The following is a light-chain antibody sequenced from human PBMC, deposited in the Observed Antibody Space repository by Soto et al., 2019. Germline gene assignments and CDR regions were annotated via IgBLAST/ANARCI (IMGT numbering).Light chain of an antibody. V-gene: IGLV2-23*02. CDR2: EVS. J-gene: IGLJ3*02. CDR1: SSDVGSYNL. Sequence: QSALTQPASVSGSPGQSITISCTGTSSDVGSYNLVSWYQQHPGKAPKLMIYEVSKRPSGVSNRFSGSKSGNTASLTISGLQAEEEADYYCCSYAGSNWVFGGGTKVTVL. CDR3: CSYAGSNWV.